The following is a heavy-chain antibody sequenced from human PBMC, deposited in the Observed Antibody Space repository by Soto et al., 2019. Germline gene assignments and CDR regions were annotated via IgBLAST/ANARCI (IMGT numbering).Heavy chain of an antibody. Sequence: SETLSLTCTVSGGSISSGDYYWSWIRQPPGKGLEWMGYIYYSGSTNYNPSLKGRVTMSVDTSKNQFSLKLTSVNTADTAIYYCTRGGDPYKTGHWGQGTLVT. CDR3: TRGGDPYKTGH. CDR1: GGSISSGDYY. V-gene: IGHV4-61*08. D-gene: IGHD2-21*01. J-gene: IGHJ4*02. CDR2: IYYSGST.